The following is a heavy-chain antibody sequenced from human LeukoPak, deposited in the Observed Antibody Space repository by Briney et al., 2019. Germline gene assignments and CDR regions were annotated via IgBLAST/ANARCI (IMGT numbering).Heavy chain of an antibody. J-gene: IGHJ4*02. Sequence: PSETLSLTCTVSGVSISSYYWSWIRQPPGKGLEWIGYIFYSGNTIYNPSLKSRVTISVDTSKNHFSLRLRSVTAADTAVYYCARLAAISGSDYPDDWGQGTLVTVPS. CDR3: ARLAAISGSDYPDD. CDR1: GVSISSYY. D-gene: IGHD1-26*01. V-gene: IGHV4-59*08. CDR2: IFYSGNT.